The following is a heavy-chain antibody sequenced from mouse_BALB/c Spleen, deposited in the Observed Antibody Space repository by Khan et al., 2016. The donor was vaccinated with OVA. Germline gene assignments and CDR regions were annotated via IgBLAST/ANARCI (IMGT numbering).Heavy chain of an antibody. CDR2: IWGDGNT. CDR1: GFSLTSYG. CDR3: AKFTPDYYSMDY. D-gene: IGHD1-1*01. V-gene: IGHV2-3*01. J-gene: IGHJ4*01. Sequence: QVQLKQSGPGLVAPSQSLSITCTVSGFSLTSYGVNWVRQPPGKGLEWLGVIWGDGNTNHHSALISRLIVSKDNSKSQVFLKLNSLQTDDTATYYCAKFTPDYYSMDYWGQGTSVTVSS.